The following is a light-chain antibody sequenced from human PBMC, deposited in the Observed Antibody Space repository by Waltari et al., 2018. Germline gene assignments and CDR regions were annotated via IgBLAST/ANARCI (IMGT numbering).Light chain of an antibody. J-gene: IGLJ1*01. CDR1: DSDVGAYNF. V-gene: IGLV2-14*01. CDR2: EVS. CDR3: SSYTTSNAPGV. Sequence: QSALTQPASVPGSPGQSITISCTATDSDVGAYNFVSWYRQHPGKAPHLIIYEVSERPPGISDRFSGSKSDNTASLTISGLQADDEAVYYCSSYTTSNAPGVFGTGTKVTVL.